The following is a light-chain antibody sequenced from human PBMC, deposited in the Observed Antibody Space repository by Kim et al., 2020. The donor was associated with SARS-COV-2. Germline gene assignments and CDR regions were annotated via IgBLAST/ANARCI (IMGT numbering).Light chain of an antibody. CDR2: GAT. Sequence: SVSPGERATHSCRASQSISSNLAWYQQKPGQAPRLLIYGATTRATGFPAKFSGSGSGTEFTLTISSLRSEDFAVYYCQQYNNWPYTFGQGTKLEI. CDR1: QSISSN. J-gene: IGKJ2*01. V-gene: IGKV3-15*01. CDR3: QQYNNWPYT.